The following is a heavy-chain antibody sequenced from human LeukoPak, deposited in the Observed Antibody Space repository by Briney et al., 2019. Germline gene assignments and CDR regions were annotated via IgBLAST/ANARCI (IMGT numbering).Heavy chain of an antibody. J-gene: IGHJ4*02. D-gene: IGHD3-3*01. CDR3: AKDGDFWSGYYYDY. CDR1: GFTFSDYY. CDR2: ISSSGSTI. V-gene: IGHV3-11*01. Sequence: GGSLRLSCAASGFTFSDYYMSWIRQAPGKGLEWVSYISSSGSTIYYADSVKGRFTISRDNSKNTLYLQMNSLRAEDTAVYYCAKDGDFWSGYYYDYWGQGTLVTVSS.